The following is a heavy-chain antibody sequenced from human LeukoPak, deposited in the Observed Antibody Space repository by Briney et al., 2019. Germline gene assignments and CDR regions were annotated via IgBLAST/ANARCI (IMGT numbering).Heavy chain of an antibody. V-gene: IGHV3-21*01. J-gene: IGHJ4*02. D-gene: IGHD6-19*01. CDR2: ISSSSSYI. Sequence: GGSLRLSCAASGFTFSSYSMNRVRQAPGKGLEWVSSISSSSSYIYYADSVKGRFTISRDNAKNSLYLQMNSLRAEDTAVYYCARGLFVAVAGTGADYWGQGTLVTVSS. CDR3: ARGLFVAVAGTGADY. CDR1: GFTFSSYS.